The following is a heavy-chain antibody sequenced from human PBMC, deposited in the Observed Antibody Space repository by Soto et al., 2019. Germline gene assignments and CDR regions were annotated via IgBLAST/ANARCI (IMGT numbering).Heavy chain of an antibody. CDR1: GFTFSSYA. V-gene: IGHV3-23*01. Sequence: PGGSLRLSCASSGFTFSSYAMILVRQAPGKGLEWVSAISGSGGSTYYADSVKGRFTISRDNSKNTLYLQMNSLRAEDTAVYYCAKNVLRFLEWLQNWFDPWGQGTLVTVSS. J-gene: IGHJ5*02. D-gene: IGHD3-3*01. CDR3: AKNVLRFLEWLQNWFDP. CDR2: ISGSGGST.